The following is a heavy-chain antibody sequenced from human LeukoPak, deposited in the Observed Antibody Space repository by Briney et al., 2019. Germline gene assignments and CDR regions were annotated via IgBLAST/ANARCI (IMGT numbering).Heavy chain of an antibody. J-gene: IGHJ4*02. CDR3: ARLGKYYDILTGHHGYFDY. V-gene: IGHV3-7*01. CDR1: GFTFSSYW. Sequence: GGSLRLSCAASGFTFSSYWMSWVRQAPGKGLEWVANIKQDGSEKYYVDSVKGRFTISRDNAKNSLYLQMNSLRAEDTAVYYCARLGKYYDILTGHHGYFDYWGQGTLVTVSS. D-gene: IGHD3-9*01. CDR2: IKQDGSEK.